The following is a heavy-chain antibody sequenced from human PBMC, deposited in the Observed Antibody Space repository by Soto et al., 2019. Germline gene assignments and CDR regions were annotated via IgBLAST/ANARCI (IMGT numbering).Heavy chain of an antibody. Sequence: QVKLEQSGAEVKKPGASVKVSCKASGYTFSSYGISWVRQAPGQGLEWMGWISAYNGNTNYAQKHQGRVTMTTDTHTSTAHMKLRSMGSDDTAVYYCARANTVETGNYWGQGTLVTVSS. J-gene: IGHJ4*02. CDR1: GYTFSSYG. CDR2: ISAYNGNT. V-gene: IGHV1-18*01. D-gene: IGHD5-18*01. CDR3: ARANTVETGNY.